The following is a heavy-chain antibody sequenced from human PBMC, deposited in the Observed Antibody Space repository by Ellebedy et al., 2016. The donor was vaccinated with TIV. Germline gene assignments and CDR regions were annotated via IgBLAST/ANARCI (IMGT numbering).Heavy chain of an antibody. Sequence: AASVKVSCTASGYSFINFGFSWVRQAPGQGLESVVSISAYNGDTTYAQKLQGRVTLTTDASTATAYMELKNLSSDDTAVYYCAREVEQWPVPIDYWGQGTLVTVSS. CDR1: GYSFINFG. CDR3: AREVEQWPVPIDY. CDR2: ISAYNGDT. D-gene: IGHD6-19*01. V-gene: IGHV1-18*01. J-gene: IGHJ4*02.